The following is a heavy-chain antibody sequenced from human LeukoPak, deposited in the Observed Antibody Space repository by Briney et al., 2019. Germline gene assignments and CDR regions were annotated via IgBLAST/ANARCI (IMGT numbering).Heavy chain of an antibody. CDR2: IYQSGST. J-gene: IGHJ4*02. CDR3: ARGLVGATGGLYFDY. Sequence: SETLSLTCAVSGYFISSGYYWGWIRQPPGKGLEWIGSIYQSGSTYYNPSLKSRVTMSVDTSKNQFSLKLSSVTAADTAVYYCARGLVGATGGLYFDYWGQGTLVTVSS. CDR1: GYFISSGYY. V-gene: IGHV4-38-2*01. D-gene: IGHD1-26*01.